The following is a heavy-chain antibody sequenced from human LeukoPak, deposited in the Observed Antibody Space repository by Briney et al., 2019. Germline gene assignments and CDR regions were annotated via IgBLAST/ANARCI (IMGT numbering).Heavy chain of an antibody. CDR2: LIPGGSDT. V-gene: IGHV5-51*01. CDR3: ARSKGFSYANYFDY. CDR1: GYSFTSYW. Sequence: GESLKISCKGSGYSFTSYWIGWVRQMPGKGLVWWGTLIPGGSDTRYSPSFQGQVTISADKSISTAYLQWSSLKASDTAMYYCARSKGFSYANYFDYWGQGTLVTVSS. J-gene: IGHJ4*02. D-gene: IGHD5-18*01.